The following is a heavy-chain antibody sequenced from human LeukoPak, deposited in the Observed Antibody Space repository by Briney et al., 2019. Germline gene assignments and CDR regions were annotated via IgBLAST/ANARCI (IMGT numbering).Heavy chain of an antibody. CDR1: GFTFSSYE. V-gene: IGHV3-48*03. CDR3: AREAVAGTAFDY. D-gene: IGHD6-19*01. J-gene: IGHJ4*02. Sequence: GGSLRLSCAASGFTFSSYEMNWVRQAPGKGLEWVSYISSSGSTIYYADSVKGRFTISRDNAKNSLYLQMNSLRAEDTAVYYCAREAVAGTAFDYWGQGALVTVSS. CDR2: ISSSGSTI.